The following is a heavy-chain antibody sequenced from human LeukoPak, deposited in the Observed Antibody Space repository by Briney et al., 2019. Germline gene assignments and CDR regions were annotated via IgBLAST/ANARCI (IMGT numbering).Heavy chain of an antibody. J-gene: IGHJ3*02. CDR1: GFTFSSYA. CDR2: ISGSGGSST. V-gene: IGHV3-23*01. CDR3: ARVDYGDYVAAVDI. D-gene: IGHD4-17*01. Sequence: GGSLRLSCAASGFTFSSYAMSWVRQAQGKVLEWVSAISGSGGSSTSYADSVKGRFTISRDNAKNTLYLQMNSLRAEDTAVYYCARVDYGDYVAAVDIWGQGTMVTVFS.